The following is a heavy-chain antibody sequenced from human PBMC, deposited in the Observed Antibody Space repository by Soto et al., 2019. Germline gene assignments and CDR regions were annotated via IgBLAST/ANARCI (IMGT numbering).Heavy chain of an antibody. J-gene: IGHJ6*02. CDR1: GGSISSGGYY. CDR3: ARDSVVAAGYYYYGMDV. V-gene: IGHV4-31*03. Sequence: SETLSLTCTVAGGSISSGGYYWSWIRQHPGKGLEWIGYIYYSGSTYYNPSLKSRVTISVDTSKNQFSLKLSSVTAADTAVYYCARDSVVAAGYYYYGMDVWGQGTTVTVSS. D-gene: IGHD2-15*01. CDR2: IYYSGST.